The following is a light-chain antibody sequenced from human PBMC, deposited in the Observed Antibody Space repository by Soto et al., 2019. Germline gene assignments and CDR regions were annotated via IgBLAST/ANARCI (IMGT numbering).Light chain of an antibody. CDR2: WAS. CDR1: QSVLYSSNNKNY. CDR3: QKFSSTPRT. V-gene: IGKV4-1*01. Sequence: DIVMTQSPDSLAVSLGERATINCKSSQSVLYSSNNKNYLAWYQQKPGQPPKLLMYWASTRESGVPDQFSGGCSGKDSKLTVTSLQSEDEAVYNVQKFSSTPRTGGQGTKVEIK. J-gene: IGKJ1*01.